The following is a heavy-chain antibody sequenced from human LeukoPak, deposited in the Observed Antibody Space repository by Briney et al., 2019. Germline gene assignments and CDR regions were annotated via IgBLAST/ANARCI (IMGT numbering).Heavy chain of an antibody. CDR2: IYTSGST. CDR1: GGSISSYY. D-gene: IGHD5-12*01. V-gene: IGHV4-4*07. J-gene: IGHJ4*02. CDR3: ARDGYSGSDAL. Sequence: SETLSLTCTVSGGSISSYYWSWIRQPAGKGLEWIGRIYTSGSTNYNPSLKSRVTISVDTSQNQFYLKLSSVTAADTAVYYCARDGYSGSDALWGQGTLVTVSS.